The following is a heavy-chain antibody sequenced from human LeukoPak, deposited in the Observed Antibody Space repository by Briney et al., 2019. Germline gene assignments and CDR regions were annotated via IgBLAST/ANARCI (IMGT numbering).Heavy chain of an antibody. Sequence: ASVKVSCKASGYNFTGYYIHWVRQAPGQGLEWMGWINPNSGGTNYAQKFQGRVTMTRDTSISTAYMELSRLTSDDTAVYYCARTGQLYCSSSSCEGDYWGQGTLVTVSS. CDR1: GYNFTGYY. CDR2: INPNSGGT. V-gene: IGHV1-2*02. D-gene: IGHD2-15*01. J-gene: IGHJ4*02. CDR3: ARTGQLYCSSSSCEGDY.